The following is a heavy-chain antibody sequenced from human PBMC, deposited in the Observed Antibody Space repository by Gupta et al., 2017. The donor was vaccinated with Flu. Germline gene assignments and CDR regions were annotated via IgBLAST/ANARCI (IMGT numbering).Heavy chain of an antibody. Sequence: GFSFRSYAMLWVRQAPGKGLEWVSTISNRGSTTYYADSVKGRFTISRDNSKSTLFLQMNSLRVEDTAVYYCVKDTLGDQPDWGRGTLVTVSS. CDR1: GFSFRSYA. V-gene: IGHV3-23*01. CDR3: VKDTLGDQPD. D-gene: IGHD4-17*01. CDR2: ISNRGSTT. J-gene: IGHJ4*02.